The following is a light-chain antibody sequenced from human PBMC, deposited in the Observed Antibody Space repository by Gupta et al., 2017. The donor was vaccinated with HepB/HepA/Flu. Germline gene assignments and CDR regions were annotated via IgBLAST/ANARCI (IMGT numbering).Light chain of an antibody. V-gene: IGKV3-20*01. CDR2: GTS. CDR3: QHDGSSPFFI. Sequence: EVVLTQSPATLSLSPGEKATLSCRASQSVGTRYLAWYQQKPGQAPRLLIHGTSTMAAGIPDRFSGSGSGTDFTLTISRREPEDIAVYFCQHDGSSPFFIFGPGTKVDIK. CDR1: QSVGTRY. J-gene: IGKJ3*01.